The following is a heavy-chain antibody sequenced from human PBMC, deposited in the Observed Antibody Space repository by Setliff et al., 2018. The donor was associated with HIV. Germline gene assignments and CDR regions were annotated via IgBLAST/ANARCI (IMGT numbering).Heavy chain of an antibody. J-gene: IGHJ6*02. D-gene: IGHD3-10*01. CDR1: GFTFSSYA. CDR3: AKSVIGYYYYGMDV. CDR2: ISYDGSNK. V-gene: IGHV3-30*01. Sequence: GGSLRLSCAASGFTFSSYAMHWVRQAPGKGLEWVAVISYDGSNKYYADSVKGRFTISRDNSKNTLYLQMNSLRAEDTAVYYCAKSVIGYYYYGMDVWGQGILVTVSS.